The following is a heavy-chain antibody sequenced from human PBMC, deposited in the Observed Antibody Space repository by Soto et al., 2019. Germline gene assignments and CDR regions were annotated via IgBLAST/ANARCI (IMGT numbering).Heavy chain of an antibody. CDR2: IYYSGST. CDR3: ARLSVWYAFDI. D-gene: IGHD6-13*01. CDR1: GGSISSYY. Sequence: SETLSLTCTVSGGSISSYYWSWIRQPPGKGLEWIGYIYYSGSTNYNPSLKSRVTISVDTSKNQFSLKLSSVTAADTAVYYCARLSVWYAFDIWGQGTMVTVSS. V-gene: IGHV4-59*08. J-gene: IGHJ3*02.